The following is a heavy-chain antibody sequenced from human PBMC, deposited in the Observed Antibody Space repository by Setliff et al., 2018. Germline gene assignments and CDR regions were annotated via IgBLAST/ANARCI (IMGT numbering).Heavy chain of an antibody. D-gene: IGHD3-3*01. CDR1: GYSFTDYG. CDR3: ARDRARFCIDNVCDAVPYYFDY. J-gene: IGHJ4*02. CDR2: INVGNGST. Sequence: GASVKVSCKASGYSFTDYGIHWVRQAPGQGLEWMGWINVGNGSTEYSENFQDRVTITWDTFATTSYMEFSGLRVEDTAVFYCARDRARFCIDNVCDAVPYYFDYWGQGVLVTVSS. V-gene: IGHV1-3*01.